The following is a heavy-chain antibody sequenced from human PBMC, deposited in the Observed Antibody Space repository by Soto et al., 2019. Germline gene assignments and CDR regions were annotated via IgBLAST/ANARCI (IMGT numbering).Heavy chain of an antibody. Sequence: GESLKISCKGSGYSFTSYWIGWVRQMPGKGLEWMGIIYPGDSGTRYSPSFQGQVTISADKSISTAYLQWSSLRASDTAMYYCARQGLAASSRHRDYYYYGMDVWGQGTTVTVSS. CDR1: GYSFTSYW. D-gene: IGHD6-13*01. J-gene: IGHJ6*02. V-gene: IGHV5-51*01. CDR3: ARQGLAASSRHRDYYYYGMDV. CDR2: IYPGDSGT.